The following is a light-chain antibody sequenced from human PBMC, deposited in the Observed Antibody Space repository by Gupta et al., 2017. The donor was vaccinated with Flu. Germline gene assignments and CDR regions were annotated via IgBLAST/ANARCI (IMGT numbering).Light chain of an antibody. J-gene: IGLJ3*02. CDR3: SSYAGSKWRV. Sequence: QSALTQPPSASGSPRQSVTISCTGTSSDVGGYNYVSWYQQHPGKAPRLMIYEVSKRPSGVPDRFSGSKSGNTASLTVSGLQAEDEADYYCSSYAGSKWRVFGGGTKLTVL. CDR1: SSDVGGYNY. CDR2: EVS. V-gene: IGLV2-8*01.